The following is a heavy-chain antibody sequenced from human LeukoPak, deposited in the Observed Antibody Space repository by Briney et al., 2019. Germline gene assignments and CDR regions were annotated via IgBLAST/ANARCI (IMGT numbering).Heavy chain of an antibody. CDR1: GFTFSSYA. V-gene: IGHV3-23*01. J-gene: IGHJ4*02. CDR3: AKDFIGGSGTSCYDY. D-gene: IGHD2-2*01. Sequence: GGSLRLSCAASGFTFSSYAMSWVRQAPGKGLEWVSAISGSGGSTYYADSVKGRFTISRDNSKNTLYLQMNSLRAEDTAVYYCAKDFIGGSGTSCYDYWGQGTLVTVSS. CDR2: ISGSGGST.